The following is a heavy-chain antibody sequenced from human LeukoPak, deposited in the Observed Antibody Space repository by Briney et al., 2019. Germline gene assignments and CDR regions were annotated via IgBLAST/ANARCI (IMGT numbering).Heavy chain of an antibody. J-gene: IGHJ4*02. D-gene: IGHD3-3*01. V-gene: IGHV3-23*01. CDR2: ISGSGGDT. CDR3: AKDRLVAIFGVVTPLDY. CDR1: GFTLTNYA. Sequence: GGSLRLSCIASGFTLTNYAMNWVRQAPGKGLEWVSAISGSGGDTYHADSVKGRFTISRDNSKNTLYLQMNGLRAEDTAVYYCAKDRLVAIFGVVTPLDYWGQGTLVTVSS.